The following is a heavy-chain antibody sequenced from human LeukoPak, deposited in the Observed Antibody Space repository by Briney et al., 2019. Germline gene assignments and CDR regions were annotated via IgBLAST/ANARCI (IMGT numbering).Heavy chain of an antibody. Sequence: SETLSLTCAVSGGSISSGGYSWSWIRQPPGKGLEWIGYIYHSGSTYYNPSLKSRVTISVDRSKNQFSLKLSSVTAADTAVYYCARGSMIVVLWGQGTLVTVSS. V-gene: IGHV4-30-2*01. CDR2: IYHSGST. J-gene: IGHJ4*02. D-gene: IGHD3-22*01. CDR3: ARGSMIVVL. CDR1: GGSISSGGYS.